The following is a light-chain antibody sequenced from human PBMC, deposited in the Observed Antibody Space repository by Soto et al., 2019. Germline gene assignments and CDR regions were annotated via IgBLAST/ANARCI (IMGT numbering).Light chain of an antibody. CDR2: SNN. CDR3: AAWDDSLSGLYV. CDR1: SSNIGSNY. J-gene: IGLJ1*01. V-gene: IGLV1-47*02. Sequence: QSVLTQPPSASGTPGQRVTISCSGSSSNIGSNYVYWYQQLPGTAPKLLIYSNNQRPSGVPDRFSGSKSGTSASLAISWLRSEDEADYYCAAWDDSLSGLYVFGTGTKLTVL.